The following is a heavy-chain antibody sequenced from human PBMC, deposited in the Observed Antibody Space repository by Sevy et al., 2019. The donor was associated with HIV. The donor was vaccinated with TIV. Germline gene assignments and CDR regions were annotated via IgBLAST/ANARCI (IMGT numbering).Heavy chain of an antibody. CDR3: ARDRGGAPGYDI. Sequence: GGSLRLSCAASGFTFSSYSMNWVRQAPGKGLEWVSSISSSSSYIYYADSVKGRFTISRDNAKNSLCLQMNSLRAEDTAVYYCARDRGGAPGYDIWGQGTMVTVSS. CDR2: ISSSSSYI. CDR1: GFTFSSYS. J-gene: IGHJ3*02. D-gene: IGHD5-12*01. V-gene: IGHV3-21*01.